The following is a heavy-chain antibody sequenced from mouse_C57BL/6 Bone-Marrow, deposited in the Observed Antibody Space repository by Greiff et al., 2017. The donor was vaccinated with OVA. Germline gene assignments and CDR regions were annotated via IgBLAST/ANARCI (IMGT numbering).Heavy chain of an antibody. CDR2: ISYDGSN. D-gene: IGHD1-1*01. CDR3: AREVNYYGIYAMDY. Sequence: DVQLQESGPGLVKPSQSLSLTCSVTGYSITSGYYWNWIRQFPGNKLEWMGYISYDGSNNYNPSLKNRISLTRDTPKNQFFLKVNSVTTEDTATDYCAREVNYYGIYAMDYWGQGTSVTVSS. V-gene: IGHV3-6*01. J-gene: IGHJ4*01. CDR1: GYSITSGYY.